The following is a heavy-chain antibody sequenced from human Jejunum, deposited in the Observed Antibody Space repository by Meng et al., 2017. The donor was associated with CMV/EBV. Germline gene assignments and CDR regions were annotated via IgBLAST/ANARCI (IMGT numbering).Heavy chain of an antibody. Sequence: LSCVASGFTFSRYWFHWVSQVPGKGLEWVSRINLDGRTTNYADSVKGRFTISRDDARDTLYLQMNSLKTEDTAVYYCARDLSGGDDYWGQGTLVTVSS. CDR2: INLDGRTT. CDR3: ARDLSGGDDY. CDR1: GFTFSRYW. D-gene: IGHD3-9*01. V-gene: IGHV3-74*01. J-gene: IGHJ4*02.